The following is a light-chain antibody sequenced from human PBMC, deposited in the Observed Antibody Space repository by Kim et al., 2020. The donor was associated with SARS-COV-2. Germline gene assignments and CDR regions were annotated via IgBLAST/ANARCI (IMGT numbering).Light chain of an antibody. CDR2: EVS. J-gene: IGLJ2*01. CDR3: SSYAGSNNLV. V-gene: IGLV2-8*01. CDR1: SSDVGGYNY. Sequence: QSVTISCTGTSSDVGGYNYVSWYQQHQGKAPKLMIYEVSKRPSGVPDRFSGSKSGNTASLTVSGLQAEDEADYYCSSYAGSNNLVFGGGTQLTVL.